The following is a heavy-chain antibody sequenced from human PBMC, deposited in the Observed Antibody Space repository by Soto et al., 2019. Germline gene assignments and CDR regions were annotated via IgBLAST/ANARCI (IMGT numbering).Heavy chain of an antibody. CDR1: GGSISSYY. Sequence: SETLSLTCTVSGGSISSYYWSWIRQPPGKGLEWIGEINHSGSTNYNPSLKSRVTISVDTSKNQFSLKLSSVTAADTAVYYCARGSYDFWSGYYPYYYYYMDVWGKGTTVTVS. D-gene: IGHD3-3*01. J-gene: IGHJ6*03. V-gene: IGHV4-34*01. CDR2: INHSGST. CDR3: ARGSYDFWSGYYPYYYYYMDV.